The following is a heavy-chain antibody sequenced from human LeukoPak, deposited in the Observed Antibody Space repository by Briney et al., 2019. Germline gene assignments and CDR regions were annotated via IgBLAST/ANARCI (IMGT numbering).Heavy chain of an antibody. D-gene: IGHD1-26*01. V-gene: IGHV3-30*02. CDR1: GFTFSSYG. CDR3: ENFEWELTGQYVDY. CDR2: ILSDGSKE. J-gene: IGHJ4*02. Sequence: GGSLRLSCAASGFTFSSYGMHWVRPAPGKGREWVALILSDGSKEFYTDSLKGRFTLSRDNSRNTRYLHIKTLRAQSTPVYYCENFEWELTGQYVDYWGEGTLVTVSS.